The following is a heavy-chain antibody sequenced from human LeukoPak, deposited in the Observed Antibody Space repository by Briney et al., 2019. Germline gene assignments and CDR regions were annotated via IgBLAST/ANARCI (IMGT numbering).Heavy chain of an antibody. CDR2: IYYSGST. D-gene: IGHD3-22*01. Sequence: SETLSLTRTVSGGSVSSGSYYWSWIRQPPGKGLEWIGYIYYSGSTNYNPSLKSRVTISVDTSKNQFSLKLSSVTAADTAVYYCASNPPYYDSSGYFYFQHWGQGTLVTVSS. V-gene: IGHV4-61*01. CDR1: GGSVSSGSYY. J-gene: IGHJ1*01. CDR3: ASNPPYYDSSGYFYFQH.